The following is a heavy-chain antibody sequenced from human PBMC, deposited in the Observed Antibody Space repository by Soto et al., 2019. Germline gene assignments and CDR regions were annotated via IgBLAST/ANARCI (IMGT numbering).Heavy chain of an antibody. V-gene: IGHV1-3*01. D-gene: IGHD6-19*01. J-gene: IGHJ3*02. Sequence: QVQLVQSGAEVRKPGASVKVSCKASGYTFTDYPMHWVRKAPGQRPEWMGWISAGNGNTKYSQKFQDRVTITSDTSASTAYMELSSLRSQDTAVYYCAIGGRVVAGTNVWDDASDIWGQGTLVTVSS. CDR2: ISAGNGNT. CDR3: AIGGRVVAGTNVWDDASDI. CDR1: GYTFTDYP.